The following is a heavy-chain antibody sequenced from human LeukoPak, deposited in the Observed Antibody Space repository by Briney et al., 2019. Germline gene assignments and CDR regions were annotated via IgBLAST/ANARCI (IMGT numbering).Heavy chain of an antibody. CDR2: IYYSGTT. D-gene: IGHD2-15*01. CDR1: GGSINRGFYY. CDR3: ARAYFSSSSCYFDY. J-gene: IGHJ4*02. V-gene: IGHV4-39*01. Sequence: SETLSLTCTVSGGSINRGFYYWGWIRQPPGKGLAWIGSIYYSGTTYYNPSLKSRVTISVDTSRNQFSLQLTSVTVADTAVYFCARAYFSSSSCYFDYWGQGTLVTVSS.